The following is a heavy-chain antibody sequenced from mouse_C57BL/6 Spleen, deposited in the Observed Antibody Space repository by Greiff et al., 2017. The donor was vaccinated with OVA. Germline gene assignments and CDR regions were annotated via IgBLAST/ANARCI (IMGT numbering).Heavy chain of an antibody. CDR2: ISSGGSYT. CDR1: GFTFSSYG. J-gene: IGHJ1*03. D-gene: IGHD1-1*01. Sequence: EVQLVESGGDLVKPGGSLKLSCAASGFTFSSYGMSWVRQTPDKRLEWVATISSGGSYTYYPDSVKGRFTISRDNAKNTLYLQMSSLKSEDTAMYYCARSTYYGSSPPHWYFDVWGTGTTVTVSS. CDR3: ARSTYYGSSPPHWYFDV. V-gene: IGHV5-6*01.